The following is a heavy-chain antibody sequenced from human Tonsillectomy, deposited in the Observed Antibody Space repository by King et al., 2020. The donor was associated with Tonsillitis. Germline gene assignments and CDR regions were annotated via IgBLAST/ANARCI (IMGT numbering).Heavy chain of an antibody. CDR2: ISYSGST. Sequence: QLQESGPGLVKASQTLSLMCTVSGGSVSSDGYLWTWIRQHPGQGLEWIGYISYSGSTYYNPSLKSRVTISLDTSKNQFSLKLRSVTAADTAVYYCARERSGYYSNWFDPWGQGTLVTVSS. V-gene: IGHV4-31*03. CDR1: GGSVSSDGYL. J-gene: IGHJ5*02. CDR3: ARERSGYYSNWFDP. D-gene: IGHD3-22*01.